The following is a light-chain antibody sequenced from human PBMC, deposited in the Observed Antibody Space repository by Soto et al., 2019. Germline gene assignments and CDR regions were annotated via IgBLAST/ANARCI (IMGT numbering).Light chain of an antibody. CDR1: QSVNSN. Sequence: EMVMTQSPAILSVSPGESDTLSCRASQSVNSNYLAWYQQHPGQPPRLLIYVMSTTPTGIPARFSRSGAGTEFSLTIISRQSEEVSVYYYHQQSSCSTSFGQGTRLEIK. CDR3: HQQSSCSTS. J-gene: IGKJ5*01. CDR2: VMS. V-gene: IGKV3-15*01.